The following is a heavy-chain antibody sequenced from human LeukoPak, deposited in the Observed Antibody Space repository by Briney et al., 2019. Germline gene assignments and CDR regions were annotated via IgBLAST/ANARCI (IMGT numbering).Heavy chain of an antibody. D-gene: IGHD3-22*01. J-gene: IGHJ4*02. CDR2: IWYDGSNK. Sequence: GGSLRLSCAASGFTFSSYGMHWVRQAPGKGLEWVAVIWYDGSNKYYADSVKGRFTISRDNSKNTLYLQMNSLRAEDTAVYYCARDYYASSGFDYWGQGTLVTVSS. CDR3: ARDYYASSGFDY. CDR1: GFTFSSYG. V-gene: IGHV3-33*01.